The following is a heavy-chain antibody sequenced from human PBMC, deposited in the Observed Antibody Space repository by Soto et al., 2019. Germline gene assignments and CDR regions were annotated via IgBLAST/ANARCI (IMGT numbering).Heavy chain of an antibody. CDR2: ISAYNGNT. D-gene: IGHD3-22*01. CDR1: GYTFTSYG. J-gene: IGHJ4*02. CDR3: ASGRYYYDSSGYSLDY. V-gene: IGHV1-18*01. Sequence: SVKVSCKASGYTFTSYGISWVRQAPGQGLEWMGWISAYNGNTNYAQKLQGRVTMTTDKSTSTAYMELRSLRSDDTAVYYCASGRYYYDSSGYSLDYWGQGSLVTVSS.